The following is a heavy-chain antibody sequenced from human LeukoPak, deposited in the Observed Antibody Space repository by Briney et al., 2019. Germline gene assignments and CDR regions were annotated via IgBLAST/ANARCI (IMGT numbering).Heavy chain of an antibody. V-gene: IGHV4-34*01. CDR1: GGSFSGYY. D-gene: IGHD6-13*01. Sequence: SETLSLTCAVYGGSFSGYYWSWIRQPPGKGLEWIGEINHSGSTNYNPSLKSRVTISVDTSKNQFSLKLSSVTAADTAVYYCARDRAAADLFDYWGQGTLVTVSS. CDR2: INHSGST. CDR3: ARDRAAADLFDY. J-gene: IGHJ4*02.